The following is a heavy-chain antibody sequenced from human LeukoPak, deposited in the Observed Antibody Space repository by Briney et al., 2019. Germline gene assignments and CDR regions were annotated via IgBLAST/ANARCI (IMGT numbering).Heavy chain of an antibody. CDR1: GGSISSYY. J-gene: IGHJ4*02. CDR3: ARHDYGGNTDY. CDR2: IYYSGST. D-gene: IGHD4-23*01. Sequence: SETLSLTCTVSGGSISSYYWSWIRQPPGKGLEWIGYIYYSGSTNYNPSLKSRVTISVDTSKNQFSLKLSSVTAADTAVYYCARHDYGGNTDYWGQGTLVTVSS. V-gene: IGHV4-59*08.